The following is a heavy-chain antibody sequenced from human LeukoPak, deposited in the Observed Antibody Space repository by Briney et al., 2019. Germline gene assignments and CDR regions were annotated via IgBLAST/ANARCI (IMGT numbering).Heavy chain of an antibody. Sequence: GGSLSLSCAASGFTLSSYAMSRVRQAPGKGLEWVSAVSRRGGSTNSPAYVKGQFTLSRDNSKNTVYLQMNNLRAADMGVYYCEKEGRKTGNTYGYEFDSWGQGTLVTVSS. V-gene: IGHV3-23*01. D-gene: IGHD5-18*01. J-gene: IGHJ4*02. CDR3: EKEGRKTGNTYGYEFDS. CDR2: VSRRGGST. CDR1: GFTLSSYA.